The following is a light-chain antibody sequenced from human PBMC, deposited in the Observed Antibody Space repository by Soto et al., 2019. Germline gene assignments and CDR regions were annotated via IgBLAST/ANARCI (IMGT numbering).Light chain of an antibody. CDR3: SSFADSSARDDV. V-gene: IGLV2-14*01. CDR2: EVS. J-gene: IGLJ1*01. CDR1: SSDVGGYNY. Sequence: QSALTQPASVSGSPGQSITISCTGTSSDVGGYNYVSWYQQHPGKAPKLMIYEVSNRPSGVSNRFSGSKSGNTASLTISGLQAEDEADYYCSSFADSSARDDVFGSGTKLTVL.